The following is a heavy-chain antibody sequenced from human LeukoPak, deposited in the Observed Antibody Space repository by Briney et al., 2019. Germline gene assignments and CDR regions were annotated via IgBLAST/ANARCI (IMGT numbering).Heavy chain of an antibody. CDR3: TGRRGYSGYGVPPLEGYYYYYYYMDV. Sequence: GGSLRLSCAASGFTFSGSAMHWVRQASGKGLEWVGRIRSKANSYGTAYAASVKGRFTISRDDSKNTAYLQMNSLKTEDTAVYYCTGRRGYSGYGVPPLEGYYYYYYYMDVWGKGTTVTVSS. J-gene: IGHJ6*03. CDR1: GFTFSGSA. D-gene: IGHD5-12*01. V-gene: IGHV3-73*01. CDR2: IRSKANSYGT.